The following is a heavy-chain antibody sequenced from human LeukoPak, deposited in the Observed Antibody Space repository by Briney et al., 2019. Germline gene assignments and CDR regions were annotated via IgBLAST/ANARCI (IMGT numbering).Heavy chain of an antibody. CDR1: GYTFTGYY. Sequence: ASVQVSCKASGYTFTGYYMHWVRQAPGQGLEWMGWINPNSGGTNYAQKFQGRVTMTRDTSISTAYLQWSSLKASDTAMYYCARWGQWLVGAFDIWGQGTMVTVSS. CDR3: ARWGQWLVGAFDI. CDR2: INPNSGGT. V-gene: IGHV1-2*02. D-gene: IGHD6-19*01. J-gene: IGHJ3*02.